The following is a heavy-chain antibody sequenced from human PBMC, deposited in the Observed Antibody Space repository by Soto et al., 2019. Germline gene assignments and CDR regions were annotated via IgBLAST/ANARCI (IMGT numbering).Heavy chain of an antibody. Sequence: PGGSLRLSCAASGFTFSSYRMNWVGHATGKGLEWVSSISSSSSYICYAESVKGRFTITRDNAKNSLYMEMNSLRSEDTAVYYCARDKVVPAAMTRLLEYYGMDVWGQGTTVTVSS. CDR3: ARDKVVPAAMTRLLEYYGMDV. CDR1: GFTFSSYR. J-gene: IGHJ6*02. CDR2: ISSSSSYI. D-gene: IGHD2-2*01. V-gene: IGHV3-21*01.